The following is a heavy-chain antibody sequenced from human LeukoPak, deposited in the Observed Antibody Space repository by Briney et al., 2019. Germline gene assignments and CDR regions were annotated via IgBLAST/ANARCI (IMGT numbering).Heavy chain of an antibody. CDR2: IYHSGST. J-gene: IGHJ6*03. CDR1: GYSISSGYY. CDR3: AREGGSGSYYIWSDTYYYYYYMDV. Sequence: SETLSLTCTVSGYSISSGYYWGWIRQPPGKGLEWIGSIYHSGSTYYNPSLKSRVTISVDTSKNQFSLKLSSVTAADTAVYYCAREGGSGSYYIWSDTYYYYYYMDVWGKGTTVTVSS. D-gene: IGHD3-10*01. V-gene: IGHV4-38-2*02.